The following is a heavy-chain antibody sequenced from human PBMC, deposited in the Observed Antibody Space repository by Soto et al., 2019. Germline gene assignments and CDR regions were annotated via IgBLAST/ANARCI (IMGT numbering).Heavy chain of an antibody. Sequence: QVQLVESGGGVVQPGRSLRLSCAASGFTFSSYAMHWVRQAPGKGLEWVAVISYDGSNKYYADSVKGRFTISRDNSKNTLYLQMNSLRAEDTAVYYCARDRVSGWSIAAGIYWYFDLWGRGTLVTVSS. CDR2: ISYDGSNK. V-gene: IGHV3-30-3*01. CDR3: ARDRVSGWSIAAGIYWYFDL. J-gene: IGHJ2*01. D-gene: IGHD6-25*01. CDR1: GFTFSSYA.